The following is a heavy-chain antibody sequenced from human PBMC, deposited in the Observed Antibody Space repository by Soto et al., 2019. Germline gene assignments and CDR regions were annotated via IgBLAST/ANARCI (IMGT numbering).Heavy chain of an antibody. V-gene: IGHV3-30-3*01. CDR1: GFTFSSYA. D-gene: IGHD2-2*01. Sequence: GGSLRLSCAASGFTFSSYAMHWVRQAPGKGLEWVAVISYDGSNKYYADSVKGRFTISRDNSKNTLYLQMNSLRAEDMAVYYCARDISVCSSTSCYSFGLDYWGQGTLVTVSS. J-gene: IGHJ4*02. CDR3: ARDISVCSSTSCYSFGLDY. CDR2: ISYDGSNK.